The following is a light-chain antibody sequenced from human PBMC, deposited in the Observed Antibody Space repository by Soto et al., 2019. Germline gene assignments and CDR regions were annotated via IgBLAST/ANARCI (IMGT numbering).Light chain of an antibody. CDR1: QSVGSY. V-gene: IGKV3-11*01. CDR2: DAS. J-gene: IGKJ2*01. Sequence: EIVLTQYPATLPLSPGERATLSCRASQSVGSYLAWYQQRPGQAPRLLIYDASNSAAGIPARFSGSGSGTDFTLTISSLEPEDFAIYYCQQRSNWPPTFGQGTKVEIK. CDR3: QQRSNWPPT.